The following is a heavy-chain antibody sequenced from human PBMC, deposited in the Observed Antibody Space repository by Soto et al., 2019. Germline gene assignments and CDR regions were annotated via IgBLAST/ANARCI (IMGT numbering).Heavy chain of an antibody. CDR3: ERDSNYYDISPRYFQH. V-gene: IGHV3-30*04. Sequence: QVQLVESGGGVVQPGRSQRLSCAASGFTFSSYAMHWVRQAPGKRLECVALISSDGRNKYYADSLVGRFTISRDSSKNTMYLQMTSLRADDTAVYYCERDSNYYDISPRYFQHRDQGTLVNVSS. CDR1: GFTFSSYA. D-gene: IGHD3-22*01. CDR2: ISSDGRNK. J-gene: IGHJ1*01.